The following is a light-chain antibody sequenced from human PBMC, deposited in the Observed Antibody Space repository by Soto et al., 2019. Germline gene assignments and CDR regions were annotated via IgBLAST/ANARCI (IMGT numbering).Light chain of an antibody. V-gene: IGLV2-8*01. CDR2: EVT. CDR3: SSYAASNNFYFV. CDR1: SSDVGGYNY. J-gene: IGLJ3*02. Sequence: QSVLTQPASVSGPPGQSVTISCTGTSSDVGGYNYVSWYQQYPGRAPKLMIYEVTKRPSGVPDRFSGSKSGNTASLTVSGLQAEDEADYYCSSYAASNNFYFVFGGGTQLTVL.